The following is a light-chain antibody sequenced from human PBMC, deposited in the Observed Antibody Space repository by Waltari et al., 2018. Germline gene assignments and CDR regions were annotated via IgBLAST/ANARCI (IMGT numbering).Light chain of an antibody. CDR3: QQSYTIPYT. J-gene: IGKJ2*01. Sequence: DIQMTHSPSSLSASVGDRVTITCRPSQTIFRYLKWYQQKPGNAPKLLIYAASSLQSGVSSRFSGSGSGTDFALTISSLQPEDFATYYCQQSYTIPYTFGQGTELEIK. CDR1: QTIFRY. CDR2: AAS. V-gene: IGKV1-39*01.